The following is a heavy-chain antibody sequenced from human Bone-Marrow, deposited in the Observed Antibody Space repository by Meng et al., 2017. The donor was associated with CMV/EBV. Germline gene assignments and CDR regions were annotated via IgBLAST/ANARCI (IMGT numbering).Heavy chain of an antibody. V-gene: IGHV3-21*04. CDR2: ISSTSDYI. CDR3: ARGSSGPLDY. J-gene: IGHJ4*02. Sequence: GESLKISCAAFGFTFSSYRMNWVRQAPGKGLEWVSYISSTSDYIGYADSVKGRFTISRDNARNSLLLQMNSLRVEDTAVYYCARGSSGPLDYWGQGTLVTVSS. D-gene: IGHD6-19*01. CDR1: GFTFSSYR.